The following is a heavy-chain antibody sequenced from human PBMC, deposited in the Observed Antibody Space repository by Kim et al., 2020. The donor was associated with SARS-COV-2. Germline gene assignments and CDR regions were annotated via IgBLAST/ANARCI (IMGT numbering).Heavy chain of an antibody. J-gene: IGHJ4*02. CDR2: SDGSSR. Sequence: SDGSSRRSADSVNGRFSISRDNAKQSLSLQMNSLTPEDTAVYYCVREPANWGQGTLVTVSS. V-gene: IGHV3-11*01. CDR3: VREPAN.